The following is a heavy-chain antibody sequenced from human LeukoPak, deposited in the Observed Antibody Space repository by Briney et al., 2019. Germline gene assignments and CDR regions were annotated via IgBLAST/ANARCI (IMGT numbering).Heavy chain of an antibody. CDR2: INPNGGGT. J-gene: IGHJ4*02. CDR1: GYTFTGYY. CDR3: ARDRSEWELPEFDY. Sequence: ASVKVSCKASGYTFTGYYMHWVRQAPGQGLEWMGWINPNGGGTNYAQKFQGRVTMTRDTSISTAYMELSRLRSDDTGVYYCARDRSEWELPEFDYWGQGTLVTVSS. D-gene: IGHD1-26*01. V-gene: IGHV1-2*02.